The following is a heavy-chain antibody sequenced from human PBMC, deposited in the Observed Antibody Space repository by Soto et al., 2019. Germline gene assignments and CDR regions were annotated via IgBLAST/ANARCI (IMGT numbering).Heavy chain of an antibody. CDR2: IFYSGTT. CDR1: GGSVGGLS. V-gene: IGHV4-59*02. D-gene: IGHD6-19*01. Sequence: ETLSLRCSVPGGSVGGLSWIWIRQSPTKVLEWIGHIFYSGTTNYNPSLKSRVTLSADTSKNQFSLRLISGTAADTAVYYCARVASSGWSPDYWGQG. J-gene: IGHJ4*02. CDR3: ARVASSGWSPDY.